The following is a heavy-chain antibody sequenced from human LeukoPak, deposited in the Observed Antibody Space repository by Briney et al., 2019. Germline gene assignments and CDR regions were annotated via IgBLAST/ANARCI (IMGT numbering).Heavy chain of an antibody. CDR2: ISASGSST. Sequence: GRTPRLSRAASGFTLSSYVMNCVRQSPGTRVEWVSIISASGSSTDYANSVKRRFTISRVNSTNTLYLQMNSLRAEDTALYYCAKDASGYGSSWYDYFDYWGQGTLVTVSS. CDR3: AKDASGYGSSWYDYFDY. J-gene: IGHJ4*02. CDR1: GFTLSSYV. D-gene: IGHD6-13*01. V-gene: IGHV3-23*01.